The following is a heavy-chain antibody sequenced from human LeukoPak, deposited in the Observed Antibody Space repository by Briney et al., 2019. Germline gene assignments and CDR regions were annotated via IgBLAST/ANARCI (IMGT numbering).Heavy chain of an antibody. D-gene: IGHD5-12*01. CDR1: GFTFNTYS. J-gene: IGHJ3*02. Sequence: PGGSLRLSCAASGFTFNTYSMNWVRQAPGKGLEWVSSISTNSRYIYYADSVKGRFTTSRDNAKNSLYLQMNSLRAEDTAVYYCAKVPYRGYLDAFDIWGQGTMVTVSS. V-gene: IGHV3-21*01. CDR3: AKVPYRGYLDAFDI. CDR2: ISTNSRYI.